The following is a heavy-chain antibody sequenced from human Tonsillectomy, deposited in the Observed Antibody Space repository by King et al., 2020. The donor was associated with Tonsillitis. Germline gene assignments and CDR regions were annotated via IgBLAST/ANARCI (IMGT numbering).Heavy chain of an antibody. CDR1: GFTFSSYG. CDR3: AKKGAYGSGSYNWFDP. Sequence: VQLVESGGGVVQPGGSLRLSCAASGFTFSSYGMHWVRQAPGKGLEWVAFIRYDGSNKYYADSVKGRFTISRDNSKNTLYLQMNSLRAEDTAVYYCAKKGAYGSGSYNWFDPWGQGTLVTVSS. J-gene: IGHJ5*02. CDR2: IRYDGSNK. V-gene: IGHV3-30*02. D-gene: IGHD3-10*01.